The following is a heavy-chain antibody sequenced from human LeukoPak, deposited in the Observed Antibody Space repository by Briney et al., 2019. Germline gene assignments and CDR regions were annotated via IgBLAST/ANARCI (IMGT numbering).Heavy chain of an antibody. V-gene: IGHV4-34*01. CDR2: INNSGTT. D-gene: IGHD6-25*01. CDR1: GGSFSGYY. J-gene: IGHJ6*03. CDR3: ASSRGYTSGLWYYYMDV. Sequence: SSETLSLTCAVYGGSFSGYYWSWIRQPPGTGLEWIVEINNSGTTNYNPSLKGRVTISIDTSKNQFSLKLSSVTAADTAVYYCASSRGYTSGLWYYYMDVWGKGTTVTVSS.